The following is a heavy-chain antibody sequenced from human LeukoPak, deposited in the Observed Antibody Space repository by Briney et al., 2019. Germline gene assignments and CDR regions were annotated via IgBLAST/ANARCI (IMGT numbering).Heavy chain of an antibody. V-gene: IGHV4-59*08. Sequence: SETLSLTCTVSGGSISSHYWTWIRQPPGKGLEWIGCIYYTGSTNYNPSLKSRVTISIDTSKNQFSLRLSSVTAADTAVYYCARQQSSSSSVDPWGQGTLVTVSS. CDR1: GGSISSHY. CDR3: ARQQSSSSSVDP. J-gene: IGHJ5*02. D-gene: IGHD6-19*01. CDR2: IYYTGST.